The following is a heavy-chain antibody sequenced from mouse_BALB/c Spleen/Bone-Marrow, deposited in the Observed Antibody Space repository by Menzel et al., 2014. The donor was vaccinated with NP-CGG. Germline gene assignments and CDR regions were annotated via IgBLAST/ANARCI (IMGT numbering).Heavy chain of an antibody. CDR3: ASFFYGYYFDY. CDR2: IDPANVNT. J-gene: IGHJ2*01. Sequence: EVQLQQSGVELVKPWASVKLSCTASGFNIKDTYMPWVKQRPEQGMEWIGRIDPANVNTKYDPKFQGKATITADTSSKTAFLQLVSLTSEDTAVYYCASFFYGYYFDYCGQGATITIS. CDR1: GFNIKDTY. V-gene: IGHV14-3*02. D-gene: IGHD1-1*01.